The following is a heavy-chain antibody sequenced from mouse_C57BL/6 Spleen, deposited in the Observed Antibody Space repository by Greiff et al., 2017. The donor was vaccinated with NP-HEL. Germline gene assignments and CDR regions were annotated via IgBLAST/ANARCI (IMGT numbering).Heavy chain of an antibody. Sequence: DVKLVESGGGLVKPGGSLKLSCAASGFTFSSYAMSWVRQTPEKRLEWVATISDGGSYTYYPDNVKGRFTISRDNAKNNLYLQMSQLKSEDTAMYYCARDYYGSSYDYAMDYWGQGTSVTVSS. CDR2: ISDGGSYT. J-gene: IGHJ4*01. CDR3: ARDYYGSSYDYAMDY. CDR1: GFTFSSYA. V-gene: IGHV5-4*01. D-gene: IGHD1-1*01.